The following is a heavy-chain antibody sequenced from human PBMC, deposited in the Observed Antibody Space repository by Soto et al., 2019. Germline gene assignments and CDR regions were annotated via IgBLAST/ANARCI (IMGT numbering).Heavy chain of an antibody. CDR1: GGSISSSSYY. CDR3: ARQYAGANWFDP. CDR2: IYYSGST. Sequence: QLQLQESGPGLVKPSETLSLTCTVSGGSISSSSYYWGWIRQPPGKGLEWIGSIYYSGSTYYNPSLKSRVTISVDTSKNQFSLKLSSVTAADTAVYYCARQYAGANWFDPWGQGTLVTVSS. J-gene: IGHJ5*02. V-gene: IGHV4-39*01.